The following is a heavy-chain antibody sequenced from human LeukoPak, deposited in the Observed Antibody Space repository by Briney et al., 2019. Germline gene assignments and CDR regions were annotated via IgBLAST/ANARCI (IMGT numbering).Heavy chain of an antibody. V-gene: IGHV3-30-3*01. D-gene: IGHD5-12*01. CDR1: GFTFSSYA. CDR2: ISYDGSNK. CDR3: AKGQGYSGYDYAFDI. Sequence: GGSLRLSCAASGFTFSSYAMHWVRQAPGKGLEWVAVISYDGSNKYYADSVKGRFTISRDNSKNTLYLQMNSLRAEDTAVYYCAKGQGYSGYDYAFDIWGQGTLVTVSP. J-gene: IGHJ3*02.